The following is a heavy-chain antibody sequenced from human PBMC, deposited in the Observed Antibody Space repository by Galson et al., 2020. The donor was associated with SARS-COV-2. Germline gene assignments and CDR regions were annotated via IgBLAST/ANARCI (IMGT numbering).Heavy chain of an antibody. CDR1: GGSFSGYY. CDR2: INHSGST. V-gene: IGHV4-34*01. CDR3: ARGPPPGNQEPPFDY. J-gene: IGHJ4*02. D-gene: IGHD1-1*01. Sequence: SETLSLTCAVYGGSFSGYYWSWIRQPPGKGLEWIGEINHSGSTNYNPSLKSRVTISVDTSKNQFSLKLSSVTAADTAVYYCARGPPPGNQEPPFDYWGQGTLVTVSS.